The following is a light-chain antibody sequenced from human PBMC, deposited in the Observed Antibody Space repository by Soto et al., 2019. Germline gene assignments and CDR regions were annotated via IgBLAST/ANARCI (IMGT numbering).Light chain of an antibody. J-gene: IGLJ1*01. Sequence: QSALTQPASVSGSPGQSITISCTGTSTDVGGYNHVSWYQQHPGKAPKLMISDVSNRPSGVSIRFSGSKSGNTASLTISGLQAEDEADYYCNSYPSSTTLYLFGTGTKVTVL. CDR3: NSYPSSTTLYL. CDR1: STDVGGYNH. V-gene: IGLV2-14*01. CDR2: DVS.